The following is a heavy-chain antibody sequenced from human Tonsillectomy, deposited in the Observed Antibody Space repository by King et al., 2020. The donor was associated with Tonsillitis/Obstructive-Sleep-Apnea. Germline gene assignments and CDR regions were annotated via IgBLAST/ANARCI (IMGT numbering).Heavy chain of an antibody. J-gene: IGHJ3*02. D-gene: IGHD6-13*01. Sequence: QLQESGPGLVKPSQTLSLICTVSGGSFSSAAHFWSWIRQHPGKGLEWIGYIYYSGTTSYNPSLKSLVTISVDTSKNQFSLKLSSVTAADTAVYYCARVSQQQHDAFDIWGQGTMVTVSS. V-gene: IGHV4-31*01. CDR2: IYYSGTT. CDR1: GGSFSSAAHF. CDR3: ARVSQQQHDAFDI.